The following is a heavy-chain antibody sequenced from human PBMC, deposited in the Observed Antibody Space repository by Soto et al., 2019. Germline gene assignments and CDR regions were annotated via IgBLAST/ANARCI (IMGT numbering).Heavy chain of an antibody. J-gene: IGHJ4*02. CDR1: GGSISSSNW. CDR3: ARVEGDEVPNGGWLDC. CDR2: IYHSGST. Sequence: QVQLQESGPGLVKPSGTLSLTCAVSGGSISSSNWWSWVRQPPGKGLEWIGEIYHSGSTNYNPSLKSQVTISVAKSKNPFSLKLSSVTAADTAVYYCARVEGDEVPNGGWLDCWGQGTLVTVCS. V-gene: IGHV4-4*02. D-gene: IGHD2-21*01.